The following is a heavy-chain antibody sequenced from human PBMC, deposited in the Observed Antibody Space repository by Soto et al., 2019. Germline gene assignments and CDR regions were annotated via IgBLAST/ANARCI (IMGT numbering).Heavy chain of an antibody. CDR1: GFTFSSYA. J-gene: IGHJ5*02. V-gene: IGHV3-30-3*01. CDR3: ARGRWGDYDWFDP. D-gene: IGHD4-17*01. Sequence: QVQLVESGGGVVQPGRSLRLSCAASGFTFSSYAMHWVRQAPGKGLEWVAVISYDGSNKYYADSVKGRFTISRDNSKNTLYLQMNSLRAEDTAVYYCARGRWGDYDWFDPWGQGTLVTVSS. CDR2: ISYDGSNK.